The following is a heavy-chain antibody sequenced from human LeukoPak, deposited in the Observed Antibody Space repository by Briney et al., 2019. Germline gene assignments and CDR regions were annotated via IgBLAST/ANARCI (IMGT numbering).Heavy chain of an antibody. CDR2: IYSGGSK. CDR1: GFTVSSNY. D-gene: IGHD3-10*01. CDR3: ASGSGSYRTPYYYMDV. V-gene: IGHV3-53*01. Sequence: GGSVRLSCAASGFTVSSNYMSWVRQAPGKGLEWVSVIYSGGSKNYADSVKGRFTISRDNSKNTLYLQMNSLRAEDTAVYYCASGSGSYRTPYYYMDVWGTGTTVTVSS. J-gene: IGHJ6*03.